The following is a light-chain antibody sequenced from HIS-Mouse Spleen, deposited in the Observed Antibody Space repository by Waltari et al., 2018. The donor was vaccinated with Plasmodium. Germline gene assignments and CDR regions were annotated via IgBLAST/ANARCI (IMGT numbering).Light chain of an antibody. CDR3: SSYAGSNNYV. Sequence: QSALTQPPSASGSPGPSVTISCTGTSSDVGAYNYVSWYQQHPRNAPKLMIYEVSKRPSGVPERFSGSKSGNPASLTVSGLQAEDEADYYCSSYAGSNNYVFGTGTKVTVL. CDR2: EVS. V-gene: IGLV2-8*01. CDR1: SSDVGAYNY. J-gene: IGLJ1*01.